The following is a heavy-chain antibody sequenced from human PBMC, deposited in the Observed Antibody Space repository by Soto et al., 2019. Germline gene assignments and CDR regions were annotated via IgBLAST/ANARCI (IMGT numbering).Heavy chain of an antibody. CDR1: GFTFSSYA. V-gene: IGHV3-23*01. CDR2: ISGSGGST. CDR3: AKDREGGHSSGWYIGTIWLLTFDY. Sequence: GGSLRLSCAASGFTFSSYAMSWVRQAPGKGLEWVSAISGSGGSTYYADSVKGRFTISRDNSKNTLYLQMNSLRAEDTAVYYCAKDREGGHSSGWYIGTIWLLTFDYWGQGTLVTVSS. D-gene: IGHD6-19*01. J-gene: IGHJ4*02.